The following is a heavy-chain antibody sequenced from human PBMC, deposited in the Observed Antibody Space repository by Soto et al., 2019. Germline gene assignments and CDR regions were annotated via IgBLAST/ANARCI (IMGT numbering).Heavy chain of an antibody. CDR1: GYTFTSYG. V-gene: IGHV1-18*01. CDR2: ISAYNGNT. CDR3: ARVYYYDSSGYSQNWFDP. Sequence: ASVKVSCKASGYTFTSYGISWVRQAPGQGLEWMGWISAYNGNTNYAQKLQGRVTMTTDTSTSTAYMELRSLRSDHTAVYYCARVYYYDSSGYSQNWFDPWGQGTLVTSPQ. D-gene: IGHD3-22*01. J-gene: IGHJ5*02.